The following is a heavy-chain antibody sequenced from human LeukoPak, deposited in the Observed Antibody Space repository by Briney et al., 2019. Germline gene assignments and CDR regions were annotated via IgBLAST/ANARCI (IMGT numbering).Heavy chain of an antibody. CDR3: ARVSSSSWWALDY. V-gene: IGHV3-48*04. D-gene: IGHD6-13*01. J-gene: IGHJ4*02. CDR2: ISSSSSTI. CDR1: GFTFSSYS. Sequence: GGSLRLSCAASGFTFSSYSMNWVRQAPGKGLEWVSYISSSSSTIYYADSVKGRFTISRDNAKNTLYLQMNSLRAEDTAVYYCARVSSSSWWALDYWGQGTLVTVSS.